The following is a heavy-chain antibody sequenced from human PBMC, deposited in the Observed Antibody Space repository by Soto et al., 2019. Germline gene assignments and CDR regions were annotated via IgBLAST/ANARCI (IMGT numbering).Heavy chain of an antibody. CDR3: ARDGGAY. CDR2: MSYDGSNK. J-gene: IGHJ4*02. Sequence: QVQLVESGGGVVQPGRSLRLSCAASGFTFSSYAMHWVHRAPGKGLEWMAVMSYDGSNKYYADSVKGRFNISRDNSKNTLYLQMNSLRPEDTALYYCARDGGAYWGQGTLVIVSS. CDR1: GFTFSSYA. D-gene: IGHD3-16*01. V-gene: IGHV3-30-3*01.